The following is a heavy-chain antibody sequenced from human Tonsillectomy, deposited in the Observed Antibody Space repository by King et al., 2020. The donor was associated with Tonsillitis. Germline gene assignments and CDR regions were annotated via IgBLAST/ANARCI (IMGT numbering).Heavy chain of an antibody. CDR2: ISSSSSYI. V-gene: IGHV3-21*01. J-gene: IGHJ5*02. CDR1: GFTFSRYS. Sequence: VQLVESGGGLVKPGGSLRLSCAASGFTFSRYSMNWVRQAPGKGLEWFSSISSSSSYIYYADTVKGRFTISRDNAKNSLYLQMNSLRAEDTAVYYCARGGCYYPGWFDPWGQGTLVTVSS. CDR3: ARGGCYYPGWFDP. D-gene: IGHD1-26*01.